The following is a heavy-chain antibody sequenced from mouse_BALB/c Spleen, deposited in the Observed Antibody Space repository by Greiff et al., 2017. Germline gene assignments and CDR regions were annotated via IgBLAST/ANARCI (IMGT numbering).Heavy chain of an antibody. V-gene: IGHV1S22*01. CDR3: TRRFYYGNYDYFDY. CDR2: IYPGSGST. D-gene: IGHD2-1*01. J-gene: IGHJ2*01. Sequence: LQQPGSELVRPGASVKLSCKASGYTFTSYWMHWVKQRPGQGLEWIGNIYPGSGSTNYDEKFKSKATLTVDTSSSTAYMQLSSLTSEDSAVYYCTRRFYYGNYDYFDYWGQGTTLTGSS. CDR1: GYTFTSYW.